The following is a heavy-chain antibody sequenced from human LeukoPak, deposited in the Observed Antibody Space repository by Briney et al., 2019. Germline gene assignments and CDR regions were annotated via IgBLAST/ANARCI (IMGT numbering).Heavy chain of an antibody. D-gene: IGHD4-11*01. V-gene: IGHV4-4*07. CDR2: IYTSGTT. CDR3: ARSLKMTYSWLDP. J-gene: IGHJ5*02. Sequence: SETLSLTCTVSDGSISNYYRNWIRQPAGKGLEWIGRIYTSGTTNYNPSLKTRVTISLDKSKNQFSLKLSSVTAADTAVYYCARSLKMTYSWLDPWGQGAQVTVSS. CDR1: DGSISNYY.